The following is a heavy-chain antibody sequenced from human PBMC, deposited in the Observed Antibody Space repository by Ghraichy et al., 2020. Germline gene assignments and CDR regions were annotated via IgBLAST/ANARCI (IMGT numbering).Heavy chain of an antibody. J-gene: IGHJ4*02. CDR2: ITWNSGTI. Sequence: SLRLSCAASGFKFDDFAMHWVRQAPGKGLEWVSSITWNSGTIEYADSVKGRFTISRDNAKNSLYLQMNSLRAEYTALYYCAKEDYSNEIDYWGQGTLVTVSS. D-gene: IGHD4-11*01. CDR3: AKEDYSNEIDY. CDR1: GFKFDDFA. V-gene: IGHV3-9*01.